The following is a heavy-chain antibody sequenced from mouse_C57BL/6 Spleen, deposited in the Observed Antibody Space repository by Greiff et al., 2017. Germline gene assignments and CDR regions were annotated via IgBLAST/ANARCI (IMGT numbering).Heavy chain of an antibody. D-gene: IGHD2-4*01. CDR2: ISYDGSN. CDR3: ARDDYLPFAY. J-gene: IGHJ3*01. V-gene: IGHV3-6*01. CDR1: GYSITSGYY. Sequence: DVKLQESGPGLVKPSQSLSLTCSVTGYSITSGYYWNWIRQFPGNKLEWMGYISYDGSNNYNPSLKNRISITRDTSKNQFFLKLNSVTTEDTATYYCARDDYLPFAYWGQGTLVTVSA.